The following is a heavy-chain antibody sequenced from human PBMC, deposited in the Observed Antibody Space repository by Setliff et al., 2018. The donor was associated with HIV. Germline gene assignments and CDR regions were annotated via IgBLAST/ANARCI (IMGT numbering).Heavy chain of an antibody. D-gene: IGHD5-18*01. CDR1: GFTLSTYS. J-gene: IGHJ6*04. V-gene: IGHV3-21*04. Sequence: GGSLRLSCVASGFTLSTYSMNWVRQAPGKGLEWVSSITTDSSYIFDADSVKGRFTISRDNSKNTLYLQMNSLRAEDTAVYYCAKVDTAMDVWGKGTTVTVSS. CDR2: ITTDSSYI. CDR3: AKVDTAMDV.